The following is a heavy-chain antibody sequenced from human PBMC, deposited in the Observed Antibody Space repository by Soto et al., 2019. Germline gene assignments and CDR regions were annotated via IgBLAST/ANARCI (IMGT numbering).Heavy chain of an antibody. J-gene: IGHJ6*02. Sequence: HPGGSLRLSCAASGFTFSSYAMSWVRQAPGKGLEWVSAISGSGGSTYYADSVKGRFTISRDNSKNTLYLQMNSLRAEDTAVYYCGRKEYSYGYVYYGMDVWGQGTTVTVSS. V-gene: IGHV3-23*01. CDR3: GRKEYSYGYVYYGMDV. CDR2: ISGSGGST. D-gene: IGHD5-18*01. CDR1: GFTFSSYA.